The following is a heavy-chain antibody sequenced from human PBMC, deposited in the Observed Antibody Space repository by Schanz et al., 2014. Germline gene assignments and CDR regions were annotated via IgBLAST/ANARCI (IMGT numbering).Heavy chain of an antibody. CDR3: ARLDSSSWYPRY. CDR1: GFAFRSYA. D-gene: IGHD6-13*01. CDR2: ISSSGSYT. Sequence: AQLVESGGGVVQPGRSLRLSCAASGFAFRSYAMHWVRQAPGKGLEWVSYISSSGSYTNYADSVKGRFTTSRDNGKKSMYLQMNSLRAEDTAVYYCARLDSSSWYPRYWGQGTLVNVSS. V-gene: IGHV3-21*05. J-gene: IGHJ4*02.